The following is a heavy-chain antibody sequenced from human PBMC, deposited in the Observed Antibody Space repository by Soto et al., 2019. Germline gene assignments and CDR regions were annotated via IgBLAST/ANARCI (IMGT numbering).Heavy chain of an antibody. CDR1: GASISTYY. CDR3: ARSRRGAYSSGWYSPSGYYNYGIDV. J-gene: IGHJ6*02. Sequence: SETLSLTCTVSGASISTYYWTWIRQAPGKGLEWIGYLYYSGNTNYNPSLKSRVTMSVDTSKNHFYLTLTSATAADTAMYYCARSRRGAYSSGWYSPSGYYNYGIDVWGQGTKVTVSS. CDR2: LYYSGNT. V-gene: IGHV4-59*01. D-gene: IGHD6-19*01.